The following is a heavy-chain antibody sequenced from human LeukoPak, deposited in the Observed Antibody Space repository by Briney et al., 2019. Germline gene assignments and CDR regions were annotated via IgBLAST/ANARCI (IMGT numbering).Heavy chain of an antibody. Sequence: GGSLRLSCAASGFTFSSYSMNWVRQAPGKGLEWVSSISSSSGYIYYADSVKGRFTISRDNAKNSLYLQMNSLRAEDTAVYYCARDFFEGATTFDDWGQGTLVTVSS. CDR2: ISSSSGYI. J-gene: IGHJ4*02. CDR1: GFTFSSYS. V-gene: IGHV3-21*01. D-gene: IGHD1-26*01. CDR3: ARDFFEGATTFDD.